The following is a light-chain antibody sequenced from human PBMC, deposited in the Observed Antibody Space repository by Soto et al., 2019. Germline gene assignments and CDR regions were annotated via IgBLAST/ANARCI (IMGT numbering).Light chain of an antibody. CDR1: QSINNF. CDR2: AAS. J-gene: IGKJ4*01. Sequence: DIQMTQSPSSLSASVGDRVTITCRASQSINNFLNWYQQKPGKAPKLLIYAASNLQSGVPSRFSGTASGTDSTLTISSLQPEDFATYYCQQRYSTPFTFGGGTKVEIK. V-gene: IGKV1-39*01. CDR3: QQRYSTPFT.